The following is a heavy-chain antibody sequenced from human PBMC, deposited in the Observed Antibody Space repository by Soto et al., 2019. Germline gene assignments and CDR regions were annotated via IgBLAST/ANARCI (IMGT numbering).Heavy chain of an antibody. CDR2: IFYSGST. Sequence: SETLSLTCTVSGGSISSYYWSWIRQPPGKGLEWIGYIFYSGSTNYNPSLKSRVTISVDTSKNQFSLKLSSVTAADTAVYYCARELFGRSVWFDPWGQGTLVTVSS. V-gene: IGHV4-59*01. D-gene: IGHD3-10*01. J-gene: IGHJ5*02. CDR1: GGSISSYY. CDR3: ARELFGRSVWFDP.